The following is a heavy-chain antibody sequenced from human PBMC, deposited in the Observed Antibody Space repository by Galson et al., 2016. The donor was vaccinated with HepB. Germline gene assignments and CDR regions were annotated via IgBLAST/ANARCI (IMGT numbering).Heavy chain of an antibody. V-gene: IGHV4-59*06. CDR1: GGPFSGHY. D-gene: IGHD5-18*01. J-gene: IGHJ4*02. CDR3: ARAGGLLVDS. Sequence: SETLSLTCGVQGGPFSGHYWSWIRQSPGKGLEWIGYIYYSGSTYYNPSLKSRVTISVDTSKNQFSLKLSSVTAADTAVYYCARAGGLLVDSWGQGTLVTVSS. CDR2: IYYSGST.